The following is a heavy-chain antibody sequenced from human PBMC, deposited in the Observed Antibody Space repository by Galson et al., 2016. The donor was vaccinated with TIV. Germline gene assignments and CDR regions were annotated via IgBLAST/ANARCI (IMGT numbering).Heavy chain of an antibody. J-gene: IGHJ4*02. CDR1: GFIVTNNY. CDR2: IHGGGDT. D-gene: IGHD2-2*01. CDR3: ARGGRCGEEKVWTICSNPYYFDY. V-gene: IGHV3-53*01. Sequence: SLRLSCAASGFIVTNNYMSWVRQAPGKGPEWVSIIHGGGDTYYADSVKGRFTISRDTANTVYLQMHNLRADDTAVHYCARGGRCGEEKVWTICSNPYYFDYWGQGSRVTVSS.